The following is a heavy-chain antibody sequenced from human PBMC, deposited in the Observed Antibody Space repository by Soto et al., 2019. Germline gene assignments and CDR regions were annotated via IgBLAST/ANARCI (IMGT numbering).Heavy chain of an antibody. D-gene: IGHD5-12*01. J-gene: IGHJ4*02. V-gene: IGHV1-2*04. CDR2: INPSSGGT. Sequence: ASVKVSCKASGYTFTGYYMHLVRQAPGQGLEWMGWINPSSGGTNYAQKFQGWVTMTRDTSISTAYMELSRLRSDDTAVYYCARDSGYEEHIYFDYWGQGTLVTVSS. CDR3: ARDSGYEEHIYFDY. CDR1: GYTFTGYY.